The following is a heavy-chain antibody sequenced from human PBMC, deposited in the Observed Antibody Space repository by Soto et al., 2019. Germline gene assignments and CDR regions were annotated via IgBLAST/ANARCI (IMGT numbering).Heavy chain of an antibody. V-gene: IGHV3-48*01. D-gene: IGHD2-15*01. CDR2: ISSSGSNK. CDR3: ARDPRDCSGAGCYAN. J-gene: IGHJ4*02. CDR1: GFTFSSYS. Sequence: GGSLRLSCAASGFTFSSYSMNWVRQAPGKGLEWVSYISSSGSNKYYADSVKGRFTISRDNADNSLYLQMNSLRAEDTAVYYCARDPRDCSGAGCYANWGQGTLVTVSS.